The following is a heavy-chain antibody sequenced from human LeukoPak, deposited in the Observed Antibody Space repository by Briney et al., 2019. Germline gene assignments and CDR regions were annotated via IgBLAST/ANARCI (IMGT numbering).Heavy chain of an antibody. J-gene: IGHJ5*02. CDR3: ARDHLPNYYGSRGVFP. CDR1: GYTFTGYY. V-gene: IGHV1-2*02. Sequence: ASVKVSCKASGYTFTGYYIHWVRRAPGQGLEWMGWINPNSGGTKNAQKFQARLTMTRDTSISTAYMELSRLRSDDTAVYYCARDHLPNYYGSRGVFPWGQGTLVTVSS. D-gene: IGHD3-10*01. CDR2: INPNSGGT.